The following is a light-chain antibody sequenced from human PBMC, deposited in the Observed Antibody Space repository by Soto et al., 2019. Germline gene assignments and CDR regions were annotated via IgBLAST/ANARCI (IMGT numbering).Light chain of an antibody. CDR1: SSNIGSNT. V-gene: IGLV1-44*01. J-gene: IGLJ3*02. CDR2: GNN. CDR3: AAWDDSLDGLV. Sequence: QSALTQPPSASGTPGQRVTISCSGSSSNIGSNTVNWYQQLPGTAPKLLIYGNNQRPSGVPDRFSGSKSGTSASLAISGLQSEDEADYYCAAWDDSLDGLVFGGGTYLTVL.